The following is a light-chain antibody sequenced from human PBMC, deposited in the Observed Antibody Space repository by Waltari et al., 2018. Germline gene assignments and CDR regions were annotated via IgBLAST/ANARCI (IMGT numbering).Light chain of an antibody. CDR2: RNN. J-gene: IGLJ3*02. CDR1: RSNIGNNY. Sequence: QSVLTQPPSASGTPGQRVTISCSGSRSNIGNNYVYWYQPLPGTAPNLLIYRNNQRPSGVPDRFSGSKSGTSASLAISGLRSEDEADYYCAAWDDSLSGRVFGGGTKVTVL. V-gene: IGLV1-47*01. CDR3: AAWDDSLSGRV.